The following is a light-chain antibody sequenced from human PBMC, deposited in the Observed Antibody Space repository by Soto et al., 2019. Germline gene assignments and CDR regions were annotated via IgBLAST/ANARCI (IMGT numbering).Light chain of an antibody. Sequence: QSALAQPASVSGSFGQSITISCSGPNTDLGVYGYVSWYQHQPGKAPKLLIYDVNNWPSGISDRFSGSKSGDTASLTISGLQAEDEADYFCFSKISGFVYGFGTGTKLTVL. J-gene: IGLJ1*01. CDR1: NTDLGVYGY. CDR3: FSKISGFVYG. CDR2: DVN. V-gene: IGLV2-14*01.